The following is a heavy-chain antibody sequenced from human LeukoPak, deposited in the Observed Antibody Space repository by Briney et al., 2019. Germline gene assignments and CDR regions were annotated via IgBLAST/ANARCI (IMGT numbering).Heavy chain of an antibody. J-gene: IGHJ5*02. V-gene: IGHV4-39*01. CDR2: IYYSGST. CDR3: AISAYDILTGNYWFDP. D-gene: IGHD3-9*01. CDR1: GGSISSSSYY. Sequence: SETLSLTCTVSGGSISSSSYYWGWIRQPPGKGLEWIGSIYYSGSTYYNPSLKSRVTISVDTSKNQFSLKLSSVTAADTAVYYCAISAYDILTGNYWFDPWGQGTLVTVSS.